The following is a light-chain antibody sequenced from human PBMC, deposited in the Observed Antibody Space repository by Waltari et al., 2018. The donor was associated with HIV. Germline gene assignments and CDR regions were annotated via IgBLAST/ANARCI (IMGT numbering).Light chain of an antibody. J-gene: IGLJ3*02. V-gene: IGLV2-14*03. CDR3: ESYTSTSVWV. Sequence: QSALTQPASVSGSPGQSITISCTGSSNDVGGYNYVSWYQQHPGKDPRLMLDDVSTRPSGVSDRFSGSKSGDTASLTISGLQPEDEADYYCESYTSTSVWVFGGGTRLTVL. CDR1: SNDVGGYNY. CDR2: DVS.